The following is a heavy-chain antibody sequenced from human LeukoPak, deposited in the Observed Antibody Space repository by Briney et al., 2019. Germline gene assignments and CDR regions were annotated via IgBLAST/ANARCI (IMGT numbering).Heavy chain of an antibody. CDR2: ISGSGSST. V-gene: IGHV3-23*01. CDR3: AKFPSTAGTDY. J-gene: IGHJ4*02. D-gene: IGHD6-13*01. Sequence: GGSLRLSCTASGFFFNNYAMNWVRQAPGKGLEWVSGISGSGSSTFYADSVKGRFTISRDNSKGTLFLQMNSLRAEDTAVYYCAKFPSTAGTDYWGQGTLVTVSS. CDR1: GFFFNNYA.